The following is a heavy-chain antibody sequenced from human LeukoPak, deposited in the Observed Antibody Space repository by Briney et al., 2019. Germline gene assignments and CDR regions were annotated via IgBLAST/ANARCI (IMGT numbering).Heavy chain of an antibody. CDR2: IDYSGTT. V-gene: IGHV4-59*08. Sequence: SETLSLTCTVSDGSISTYYWTCIRQPPGKGLEGIGYIDYSGTTNYNPSLRSRVTISVDTSKNQVSLRLSSVTAADTAVYYCARHEKTVIAVAGVDYWGQGTLVTVSS. D-gene: IGHD6-19*01. J-gene: IGHJ4*02. CDR1: DGSISTYY. CDR3: ARHEKTVIAVAGVDY.